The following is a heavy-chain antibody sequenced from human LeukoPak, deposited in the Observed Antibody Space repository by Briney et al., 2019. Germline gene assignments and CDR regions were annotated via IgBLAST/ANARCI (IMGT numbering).Heavy chain of an antibody. V-gene: IGHV4-59*12. CDR2: IYYSGST. CDR3: ARDPKLLWFGELSD. CDR1: GGSIGSYY. J-gene: IGHJ4*02. Sequence: SETLSLTCTVSGGSIGSYYWSWIRQPPGKGLEWIGYIYYSGSTNYNPSLKSRVTISVDTSKNQFSLKLSSVTAADTAVYYCARDPKLLWFGELSDWGQGTLVTVSS. D-gene: IGHD3-10*01.